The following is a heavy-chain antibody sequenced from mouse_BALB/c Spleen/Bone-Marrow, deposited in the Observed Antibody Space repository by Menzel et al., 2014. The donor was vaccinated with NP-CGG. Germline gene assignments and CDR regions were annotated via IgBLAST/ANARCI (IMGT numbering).Heavy chain of an antibody. Sequence: LQQSGSELVRPGASVKLSCKASGYTFTSYWMHWVMQRPGQGLEWIGNIYPGSGSTNYDEKFKSKATLTVDTSSSTAYMQLSSLTSEDSAVYYCTREVRRYAMDYWGQGTSVTVSS. CDR3: TREVRRYAMDY. CDR2: IYPGSGST. J-gene: IGHJ4*01. CDR1: GYTFTSYW. V-gene: IGHV1S22*01. D-gene: IGHD2-14*01.